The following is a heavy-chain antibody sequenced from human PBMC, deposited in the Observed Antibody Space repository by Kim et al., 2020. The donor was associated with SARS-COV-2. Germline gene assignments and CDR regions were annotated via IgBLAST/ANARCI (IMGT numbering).Heavy chain of an antibody. Sequence: YEDSVKGRFTVTRDNSKNTLYLQIASLRAEDTAVYYCATGPPTTGFFFYDTWGQGTLVTASS. CDR3: ATGPPTTGFFFYDT. J-gene: IGHJ5*02. D-gene: IGHD4-17*01. V-gene: IGHV3-23*03.